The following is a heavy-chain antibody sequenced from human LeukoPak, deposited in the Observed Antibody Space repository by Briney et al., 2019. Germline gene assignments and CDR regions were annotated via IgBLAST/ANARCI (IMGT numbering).Heavy chain of an antibody. J-gene: IGHJ5*02. CDR1: GYSFTSYW. CDR2: IYPGDSDT. CDR3: ARLHGGDNFPYIWFDP. D-gene: IGHD4-23*01. Sequence: GESLKISCKGSGYSFTSYWIGWVRQMPGKGLEWMGIIYPGDSDTRYSPSFQGQVTISADKSISTAYLQWSSLKASDTAMYYCARLHGGDNFPYIWFDPWGQGTLVTVSS. V-gene: IGHV5-51*01.